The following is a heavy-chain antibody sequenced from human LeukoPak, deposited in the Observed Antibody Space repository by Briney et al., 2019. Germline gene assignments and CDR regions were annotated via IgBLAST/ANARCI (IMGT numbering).Heavy chain of an antibody. D-gene: IGHD3-22*01. CDR1: GGSFRGYY. Sequence: PSETLSLTCAVYGGSFRGYYWSWIRQPPGKGLDWIGEINHSGSTNYNPSLKSRVTISVDTSKNQFSLKLSSVTAADTAVYYCARLRHYYDSSGYYGSAFDIWGQGTMVTVSS. J-gene: IGHJ3*02. V-gene: IGHV4-34*01. CDR2: INHSGST. CDR3: ARLRHYYDSSGYYGSAFDI.